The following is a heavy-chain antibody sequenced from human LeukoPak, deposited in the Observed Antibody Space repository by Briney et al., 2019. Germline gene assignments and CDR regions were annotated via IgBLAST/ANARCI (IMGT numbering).Heavy chain of an antibody. CDR3: ARGKYPDNDDYMDV. CDR1: GFTFSSYA. J-gene: IGHJ6*03. Sequence: GGSLRLSCAASGFTFSSYAMSWVRQAPGKGLEWVSAISGSGGSTYYADSVKGRFTISRDNSKNTLNLQMNSLRAEDTALYYCARGKYPDNDDYMDVWGKGTTVIVSS. CDR2: ISGSGGST. D-gene: IGHD1-1*01. V-gene: IGHV3-23*01.